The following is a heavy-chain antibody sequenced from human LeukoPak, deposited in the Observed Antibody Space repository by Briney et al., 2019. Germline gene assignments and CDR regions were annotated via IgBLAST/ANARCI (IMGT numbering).Heavy chain of an antibody. Sequence: GGTLRLSCAASGFTFSSYGMTWVRQAPGKGLEWVSTISSSGGSTYYADSVQGRFTISRDNSKNTLYLQMNSLRAEDTAVYYCANSDSGYSSSWYGPYYYYYMDVWGKGTTVTVSS. V-gene: IGHV3-23*01. CDR3: ANSDSGYSSSWYGPYYYYYMDV. CDR2: ISSSGGST. D-gene: IGHD6-13*01. J-gene: IGHJ6*03. CDR1: GFTFSSYG.